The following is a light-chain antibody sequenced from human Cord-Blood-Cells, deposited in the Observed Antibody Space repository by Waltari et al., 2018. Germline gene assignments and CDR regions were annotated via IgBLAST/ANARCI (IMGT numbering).Light chain of an antibody. CDR1: SSDVGGYNY. CDR2: DVS. J-gene: IGLJ2*01. Sequence: QSALTQPASVSGSPGQSITISCTGTSSDVGGYNYFSWYQQHPGKAPKLMIYDVSKRPAAVYNRFSGSKSGNTASLTISGLQAEDEDDYYCSSYTSSSTVVFGGGTKLTVL. V-gene: IGLV2-14*01. CDR3: SSYTSSSTVV.